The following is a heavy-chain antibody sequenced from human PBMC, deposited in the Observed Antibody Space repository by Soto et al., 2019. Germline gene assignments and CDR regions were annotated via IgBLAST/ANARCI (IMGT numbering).Heavy chain of an antibody. CDR2: IYYSWST. D-gene: IGHD3-16*02. CDR3: ARGPYLYDYVWRSSRHFDY. V-gene: IGHV4-39*01. CDR1: GGSISSSSYY. J-gene: IGHJ4*02. Sequence: QLQLQESGPGLVKPSETLSLTCTVSGGSISSSSYYWGWIRQPPGKGLEWIGSIYYSWSTYYNPSLNSRDAISVDTSKNHYALKLSSVTAADTAVYYSARGPYLYDYVWRSSRHFDYWGQGTLVTVSS.